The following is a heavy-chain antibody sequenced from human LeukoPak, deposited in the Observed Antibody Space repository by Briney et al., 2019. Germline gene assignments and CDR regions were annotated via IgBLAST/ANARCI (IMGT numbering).Heavy chain of an antibody. D-gene: IGHD2-2*01. CDR2: IRSKAYGGTT. CDR1: GFTFGDYA. V-gene: IGHV3-49*04. CDR3: TMLYCSSTSCPVVFDY. Sequence: PGGSLRLSCTASGFTFGDYAMSWVRQAPGKGLEWVGFIRSKAYGGTTEYAASVKGRFTISRDDSKSIAYLQMNSLKTEDTAVYYCTMLYCSSTSCPVVFDYWDQGTLVTVSS. J-gene: IGHJ4*02.